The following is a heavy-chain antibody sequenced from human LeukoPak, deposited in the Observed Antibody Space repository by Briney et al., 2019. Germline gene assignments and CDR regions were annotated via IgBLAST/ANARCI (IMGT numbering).Heavy chain of an antibody. CDR3: ARRTYYYDSRGYYYYSMDV. Sequence: NPSETLSLTCSVSGDSISIYYWSSVRQPPGKGLEWIGDIYYSGSTSYNPSLKSRVTISVDTSKNQFSLKLSSVTAADTAVYFCARRTYYYDSRGYYYYSMDVWGKGTTVTVSS. CDR2: IYYSGST. D-gene: IGHD3-22*01. J-gene: IGHJ6*03. CDR1: GDSISIYY. V-gene: IGHV4-59*08.